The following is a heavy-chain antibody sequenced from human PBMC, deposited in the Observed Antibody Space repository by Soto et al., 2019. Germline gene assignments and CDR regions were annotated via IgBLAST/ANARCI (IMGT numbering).Heavy chain of an antibody. CDR2: IILIFGTP. V-gene: IGHV1-69*01. Sequence: QVQLVQSGAEVKKPGSSVKVSCKASGGTFSSYSINWVRQPPGQGLEWMGEIILIFGTPNYAQKFQDRVTIAADESTSTAYMELSSLRSEDTAVYYCARVGGRNSGGIDYPGQGALVTVSS. CDR3: ARVGGRNSGGIDY. D-gene: IGHD1-26*01. CDR1: GGTFSSYS. J-gene: IGHJ4*02.